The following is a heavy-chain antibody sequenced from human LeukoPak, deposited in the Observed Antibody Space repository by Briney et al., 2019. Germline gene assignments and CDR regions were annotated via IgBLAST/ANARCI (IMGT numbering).Heavy chain of an antibody. J-gene: IGHJ6*02. D-gene: IGHD1-26*01. V-gene: IGHV4-61*02. Sequence: SETLSRTCTVSGGSISSGSYYWSWIRQPAGKGLGWIGRIYTSGSTNYNPSLKRRVTISVDTSKNKFSLTLSSMTVADTAVYYCARGLGGSYYYYYGMDVWGQGTTVTVSS. CDR1: GGSISSGSYY. CDR3: ARGLGGSYYYYYGMDV. CDR2: IYTSGST.